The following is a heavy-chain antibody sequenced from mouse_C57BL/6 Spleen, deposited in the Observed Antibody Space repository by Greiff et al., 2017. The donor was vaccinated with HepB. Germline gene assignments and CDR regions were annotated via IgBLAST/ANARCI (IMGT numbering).Heavy chain of an antibody. V-gene: IGHV1-18*01. D-gene: IGHD1-1*01. CDR2: INPNNGGT. CDR1: GYTFTDYN. Sequence: VQLQQSGPELVKPGASVKIPCKASGYTFTDYNMDWVKQSHGKSLEWIGDINPNNGGTIYNQKFKGKATLTVDKSSSTAYMELRSLTSEDTAVYYCAREPHYYGSIYEYFDVWGTGTTVTVSS. CDR3: AREPHYYGSIYEYFDV. J-gene: IGHJ1*03.